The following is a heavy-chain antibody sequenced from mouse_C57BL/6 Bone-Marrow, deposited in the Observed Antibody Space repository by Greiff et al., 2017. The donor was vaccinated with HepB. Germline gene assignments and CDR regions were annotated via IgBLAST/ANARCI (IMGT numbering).Heavy chain of an antibody. D-gene: IGHD2-12*01. CDR1: SFNIKDDY. Sequence: VQLQQSGAELVRPGASVKLSCTASSFNIKDDYMHWVKQRPEQGLEWIGWIDPENGDTEYASKFQGKATITADTSSNTAYLQLSSLTSEDTAVYYCTYSAWFAYWGQGTLVTVSA. CDR3: TYSAWFAY. V-gene: IGHV14-4*01. J-gene: IGHJ3*01. CDR2: IDPENGDT.